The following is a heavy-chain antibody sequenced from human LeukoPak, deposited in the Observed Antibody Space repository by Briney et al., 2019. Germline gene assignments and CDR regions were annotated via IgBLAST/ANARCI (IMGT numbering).Heavy chain of an antibody. D-gene: IGHD3-9*01. CDR1: GFTFNSYP. CDR3: ARVVGGMTGADY. J-gene: IGHJ4*02. CDR2: ISDSGTVI. V-gene: IGHV3-48*04. Sequence: GGSLRLSCVASGFTFNSYPMIWVRQAPGKGLESVSYISDSGTVIHYADSAKGRFTLSRDNAKNSLNVQMNSLSAEDTAVYYCARVVGGMTGADYWGQGTLVTVSS.